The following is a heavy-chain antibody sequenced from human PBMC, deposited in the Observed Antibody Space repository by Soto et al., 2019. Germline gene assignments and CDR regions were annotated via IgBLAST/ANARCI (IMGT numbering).Heavy chain of an antibody. J-gene: IGHJ4*02. CDR2: IYHSGST. V-gene: IGHV4-30-4*01. CDR1: GGSISSGDYY. CDR3: ARESGLMMATIEFDY. D-gene: IGHD5-12*01. Sequence: QVQLQESGPGLVKPSQTLSLTCTVSGGSISSGDYYWSWIRQPPGKGLEWIGYIYHSGSTYYNPSLKSRVTISVDTSKNQFSLKLSSVTAADKAVYYCARESGLMMATIEFDYWGQGTLVTVSS.